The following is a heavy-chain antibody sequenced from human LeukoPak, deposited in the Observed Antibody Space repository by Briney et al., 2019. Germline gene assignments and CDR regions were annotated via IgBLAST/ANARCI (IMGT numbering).Heavy chain of an antibody. CDR3: ARGRLRFLEMDV. Sequence: SETLSLTCTVSGGSISSYYWSWIRQPPGKGLEWIGYIYYSGSTNYNPSLKSRVTISVDTSKNRFSLKLNSVTAADTAVYYCARGRLRFLEMDVWGKGTMVTVSS. J-gene: IGHJ6*04. CDR2: IYYSGST. V-gene: IGHV4-59*12. D-gene: IGHD3-3*01. CDR1: GGSISSYY.